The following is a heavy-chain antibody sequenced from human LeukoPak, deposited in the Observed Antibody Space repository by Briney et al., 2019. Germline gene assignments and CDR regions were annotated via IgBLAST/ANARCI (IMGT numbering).Heavy chain of an antibody. CDR1: GGSFSGYY. CDR3: ARGRRLGIYY. Sequence: SETLSLTCAVYGGSFSGYYWSWIRQPPGKGLEWIGEINHSGSTNYNPSLKSRVTISVDTSKNQFSLKLSSVTAADTAVYYCARGRRLGIYYWGQGTLVTVSP. D-gene: IGHD7-27*01. CDR2: INHSGST. V-gene: IGHV4-34*01. J-gene: IGHJ4*02.